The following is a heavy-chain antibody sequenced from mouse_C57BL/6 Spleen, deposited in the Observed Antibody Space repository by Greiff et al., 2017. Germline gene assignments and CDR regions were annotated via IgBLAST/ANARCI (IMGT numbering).Heavy chain of an antibody. CDR1: GYTFTSYW. Sequence: VQLVESGAELAKPGASVKLSCKASGYTFTSYWMHWVKQRPGQGLEWIGYINPSSGYTKYNQKFKDKATLTADKSSSTAYMQLSSLTYEDSAVYYCARSFHISSYEYYAMDYWGQGTSVTVSS. CDR3: ARSFHISSYEYYAMDY. CDR2: INPSSGYT. V-gene: IGHV1-7*01. D-gene: IGHD1-2*01. J-gene: IGHJ4*01.